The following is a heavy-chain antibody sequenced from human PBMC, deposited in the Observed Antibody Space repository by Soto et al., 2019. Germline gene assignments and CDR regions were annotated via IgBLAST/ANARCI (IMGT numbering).Heavy chain of an antibody. J-gene: IGHJ3*02. V-gene: IGHV3-33*01. CDR3: ARKAYLGDSSPSAFDI. D-gene: IGHD3-16*01. CDR2: IWYDGSNK. CDR1: GFTLSSYV. Sequence: QVQVVESGGGVVQPGRSLRLSCTTPGFTLSSYVMHWVRQAPGKGLEWVAVIWYDGSNKYYADSVTGRFIISKDNSQNALYLQMNSLSAADTAVYYWARKAYLGDSSPSAFDIWGQGTMVSVSS.